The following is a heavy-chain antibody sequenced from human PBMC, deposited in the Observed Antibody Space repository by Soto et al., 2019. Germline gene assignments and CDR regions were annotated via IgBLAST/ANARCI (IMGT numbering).Heavy chain of an antibody. D-gene: IGHD4-17*01. CDR1: GGTFSSYA. V-gene: IGHV1-69*13. Sequence: ASVKVSCKASGGTFSSYAISWVRQAPGQGLEWMGGIIPIFGTANYAQKFQGRVTITADESTSTAYMELSSLRSEDTAVYYCARGYGDYYYYYGMDVWGQGTTVTVSS. CDR2: IIPIFGTA. CDR3: ARGYGDYYYYYGMDV. J-gene: IGHJ6*02.